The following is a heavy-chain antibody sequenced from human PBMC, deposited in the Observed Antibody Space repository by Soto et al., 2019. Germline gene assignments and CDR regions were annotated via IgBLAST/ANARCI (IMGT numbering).Heavy chain of an antibody. J-gene: IGHJ6*02. CDR1: GFTFSNYG. CDR3: AKGSGGALDV. Sequence: QVQLVESGGGVVQPGRSLRLSCAASGFTFSNYGMNWVRQAPGKGVEWVAGMSYDGSKKYYADSVKGRFTISRDNSKKTLYMQMNSLRAEGAAVYYCAKGSGGALDVWGQGTTVIVSS. V-gene: IGHV3-30*18. D-gene: IGHD3-16*01. CDR2: MSYDGSKK.